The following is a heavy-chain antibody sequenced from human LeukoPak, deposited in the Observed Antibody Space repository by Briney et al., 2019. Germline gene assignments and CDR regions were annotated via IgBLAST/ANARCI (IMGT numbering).Heavy chain of an antibody. D-gene: IGHD5-18*01. J-gene: IGHJ4*02. CDR2: INPSSGGT. Sequence: GASVKVSCKASGYTFTVYYMHWVRQAPGQGLEWMGWINPSSGGTNYAQKFQGRVTMTGDTSISTVYMELSRLSSDDTAVYFCAGRPDTAMVPIFDYWGQGTLVTISS. V-gene: IGHV1-2*02. CDR1: GYTFTVYY. CDR3: AGRPDTAMVPIFDY.